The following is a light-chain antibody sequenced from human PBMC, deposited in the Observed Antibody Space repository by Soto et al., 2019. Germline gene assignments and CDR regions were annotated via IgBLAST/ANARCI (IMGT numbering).Light chain of an antibody. CDR1: QSVSSY. J-gene: IGKJ4*01. CDR2: DAS. Sequence: EIVLTQSQASLSLSPGERANVSCRASQSVSSYLAWYQQKPGQAPRLLIYDASNRATGIPARFSGSGSGTYFTLTISSLEPEDFAVYYCQQRSNWLTFGGGTKVEIK. CDR3: QQRSNWLT. V-gene: IGKV3-11*01.